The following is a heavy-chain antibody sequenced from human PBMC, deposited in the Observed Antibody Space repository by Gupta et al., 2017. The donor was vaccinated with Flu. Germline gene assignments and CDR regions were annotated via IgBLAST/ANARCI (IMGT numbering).Heavy chain of an antibody. V-gene: IGHV1-18*01. CDR2: ISPYNGDT. CDR1: INFG. CDR3: TAGLIPAAPDAFEI. D-gene: IGHD2-2*01. Sequence: INFGVTWVRQARGQGLEWMGWISPYNGDTKYVQNFEGRVTMTADTPSTTAYMDLKSVTFDDTAVYYCTAGLIPAAPDAFEIWGQGTMVTVSS. J-gene: IGHJ3*02.